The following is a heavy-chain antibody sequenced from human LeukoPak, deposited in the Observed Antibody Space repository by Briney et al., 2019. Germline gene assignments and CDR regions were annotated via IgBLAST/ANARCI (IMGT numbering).Heavy chain of an antibody. D-gene: IGHD4-17*01. CDR3: AGVDDYGDFRTFDY. V-gene: IGHV3-23*01. Sequence: GGSLRLSCAASGFTFSSYVMSWVRQAPGKGLEWVSAISGSGGSTYYADSVKGRFTISRDNSKNTLYLQMNSLRAEDTAVYYCAGVDDYGDFRTFDYWGQGTLVTVSS. CDR2: ISGSGGST. CDR1: GFTFSSYV. J-gene: IGHJ4*02.